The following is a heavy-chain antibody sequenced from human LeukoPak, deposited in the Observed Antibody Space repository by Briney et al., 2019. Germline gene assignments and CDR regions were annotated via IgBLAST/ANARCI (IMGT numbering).Heavy chain of an antibody. V-gene: IGHV4-30-4*01. J-gene: IGHJ4*02. Sequence: SEALSLTCTVSGGSISSGDYYWSWIRQPPGKGLEWIGYIYYSGSTYYNPSLKSRVTISVDTSKNQFSLKLSSVTAADTAVYYCAREPYVSSGYRYYFDYWGQGTLVTVSS. CDR2: IYYSGST. D-gene: IGHD3-22*01. CDR1: GGSISSGDYY. CDR3: AREPYVSSGYRYYFDY.